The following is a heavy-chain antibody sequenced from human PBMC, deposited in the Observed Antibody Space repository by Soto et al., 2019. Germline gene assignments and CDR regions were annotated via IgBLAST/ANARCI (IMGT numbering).Heavy chain of an antibody. J-gene: IGHJ5*02. D-gene: IGHD6-13*01. CDR3: ARRERAAGTDWWFDP. CDR1: GGSLSSSGCH. CDR2: IYYSGST. Sequence: SETLSVTCTVAGGSLSSSGCHWGWIRQPPGKGLEWIGSIYYSGSTYYSPSLKSRVTISVDTSKNQFSLKLSSVTAADTAVYYCARRERAAGTDWWFDPWGQGTLVTVSS. V-gene: IGHV4-39*01.